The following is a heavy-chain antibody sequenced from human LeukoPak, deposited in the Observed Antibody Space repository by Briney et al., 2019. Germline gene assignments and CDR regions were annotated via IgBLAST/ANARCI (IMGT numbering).Heavy chain of an antibody. Sequence: PGGSLRLSCAASGFTFSSYSMNWVRQAPGKGLEWVSSISSSSSYIYYADSVKGRFTISRDSAKNSLYLQMNSLRAEDTAVYYCPRDSLSYYGMDVWGQGTTVTVSS. CDR1: GFTFSSYS. CDR3: PRDSLSYYGMDV. CDR2: ISSSSSYI. V-gene: IGHV3-21*01. J-gene: IGHJ6*02.